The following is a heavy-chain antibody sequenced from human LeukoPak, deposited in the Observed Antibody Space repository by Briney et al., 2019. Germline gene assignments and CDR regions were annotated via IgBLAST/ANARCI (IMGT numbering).Heavy chain of an antibody. CDR3: ATAPHGPIAVAGTFDY. D-gene: IGHD6-19*01. CDR2: INPNSGGT. V-gene: IGHV1-2*02. Sequence: ASVKVSCKASGYTFTGYYMHWVRQAPGQGLEWMGWINPNSGGTIYAQKFQGRVTMTEDTSTDTAYMELSSLRSEDTAVYYCATAPHGPIAVAGTFDYWGQGTLVTVSS. CDR1: GYTFTGYY. J-gene: IGHJ4*02.